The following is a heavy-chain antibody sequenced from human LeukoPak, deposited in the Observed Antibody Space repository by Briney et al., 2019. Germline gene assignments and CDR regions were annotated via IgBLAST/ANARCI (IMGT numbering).Heavy chain of an antibody. CDR2: IYYSGST. CDR1: VGFLSSYY. D-gene: IGHD4-23*01. Sequence: PSETLSLTRTCWVGFLSSYYWSWLRHPPAKGREGMGYIYYSGSTNYNPALKSRVTISVDTSKNQFSLKLSSVPAADTAVYYCARAVPYGGNGEVDYWGQGTLVTVSS. J-gene: IGHJ4*02. V-gene: IGHV4-59*01. CDR3: ARAVPYGGNGEVDY.